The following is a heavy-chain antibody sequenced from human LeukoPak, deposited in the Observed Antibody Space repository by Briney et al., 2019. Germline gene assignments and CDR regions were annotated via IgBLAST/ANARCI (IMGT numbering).Heavy chain of an antibody. D-gene: IGHD6-13*01. Sequence: GGSLRLSCAASGFTFSSYSMNWVRQAPGKGLEWVSSISSSSSYIYYADSVKGRFTISRDNAKNSLYLQMNSLRAEDTAGYYCARERSQYSSSWYYFDYWRQRTLVTVSS. CDR1: GFTFSSYS. V-gene: IGHV3-21*01. CDR2: ISSSSSYI. CDR3: ARERSQYSSSWYYFDY. J-gene: IGHJ4*02.